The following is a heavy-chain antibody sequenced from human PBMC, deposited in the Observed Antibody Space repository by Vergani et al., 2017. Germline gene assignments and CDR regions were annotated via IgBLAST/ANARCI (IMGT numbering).Heavy chain of an antibody. J-gene: IGHJ6*02. CDR2: IYYSGST. CDR3: AAECGGDCYYYYYGMDV. CDR1: GGSISSSSYY. Sequence: QLQLQESGPGLVKPSETLSLTCTVSGGSISSSSYYWGWIRQPPGKGLEWIGSIYYSGSTYYNPSLKSRVPISVDTSKNQFSLKLSSVTAADTAVYYCAAECGGDCYYYYYGMDVWGQGTTVTVSS. D-gene: IGHD2-21*02. V-gene: IGHV4-39*01.